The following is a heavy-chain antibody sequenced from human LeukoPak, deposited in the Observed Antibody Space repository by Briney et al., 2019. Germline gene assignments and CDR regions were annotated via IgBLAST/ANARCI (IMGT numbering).Heavy chain of an antibody. CDR1: GFTFSNYW. CDR2: IKQDGSEK. V-gene: IGHV3-7*01. J-gene: IGHJ4*02. CDR3: ATLKYYYDSSGYYYFDY. D-gene: IGHD3-22*01. Sequence: GGSLRLSCAASGFTFSNYWMSWVRQAPGKGLEWVANIKQDGSEKYYVDSVKGRFTISRDNAKNSLYLQMNSLRAEDTAVYYCATLKYYYDSSGYYYFDYWGQGTLVTVSS.